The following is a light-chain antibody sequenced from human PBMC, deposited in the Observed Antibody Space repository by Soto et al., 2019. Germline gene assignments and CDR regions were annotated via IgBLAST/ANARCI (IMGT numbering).Light chain of an antibody. V-gene: IGLV2-14*01. CDR2: EVT. J-gene: IGLJ1*01. Sequence: QAVVTQPASVSGSPGQSITISCTGTSRDVGGYNYVSWYQQHPGKAPKLIIYEVTSRPSGVSNRFSGSKSGNTASLTISGLQAEDEADYYCISYTGSSTLYVFGTGTKLTVL. CDR3: ISYTGSSTLYV. CDR1: SRDVGGYNY.